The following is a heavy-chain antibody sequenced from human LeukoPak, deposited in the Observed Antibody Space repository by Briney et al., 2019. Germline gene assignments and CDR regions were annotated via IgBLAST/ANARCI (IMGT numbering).Heavy chain of an antibody. V-gene: IGHV1-69*05. Sequence: SVKVSCKASGGTFSSYAISWVRQAPGQGLEWMGGIIPIFGTANYAQKFQGRVTITTDESTSTAYMELSSLSSEDTAVYYCARAGELGQLGRSGSYLYWGQGTLVTVSS. J-gene: IGHJ4*02. D-gene: IGHD1-26*01. CDR3: ARAGELGQLGRSGSYLY. CDR1: GGTFSSYA. CDR2: IIPIFGTA.